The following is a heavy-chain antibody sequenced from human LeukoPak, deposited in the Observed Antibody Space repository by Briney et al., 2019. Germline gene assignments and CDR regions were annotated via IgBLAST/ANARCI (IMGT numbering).Heavy chain of an antibody. CDR2: IYYSGST. Sequence: SETLSLTCTVSGGSISSYYWSWIRQPPGKGLEWIGYIYYSGSTNYNPSLKSRVTISVDTSKNQFSLKLSSVTAADTAVYYCARTRLETDEFYFDYWGREPWSPSPQ. CDR3: ARTRLETDEFYFDY. V-gene: IGHV4-59*01. CDR1: GGSISSYY. J-gene: IGHJ4*02. D-gene: IGHD3-10*01.